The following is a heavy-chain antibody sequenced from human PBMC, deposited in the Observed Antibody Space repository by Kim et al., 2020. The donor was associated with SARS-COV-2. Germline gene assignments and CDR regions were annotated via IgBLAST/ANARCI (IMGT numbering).Heavy chain of an antibody. Sequence: SETLSLTCAVYGGSFSGYYWSWIRQPPGKGLEWIGEINHSGSTNYNPSLKSRVTISVDTSKNQFSLKLSSVTAADTAVYYCARGRRRFDYWGQGTLVTVSS. CDR3: ARGRRRFDY. CDR2: INHSGST. V-gene: IGHV4-34*01. CDR1: GGSFSGYY. J-gene: IGHJ4*02.